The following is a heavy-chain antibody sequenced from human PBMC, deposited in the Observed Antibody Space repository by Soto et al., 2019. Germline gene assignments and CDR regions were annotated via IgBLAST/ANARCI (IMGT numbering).Heavy chain of an antibody. Sequence: SETLSLTCTVPGGSISSGGYYWSWIRQHPGKGLEWIGYIYYSGSTYYNPSLKSRVTISVDTSKNQFSLKLSSVTAADTAVYYCARSNTEAGEEYAFDIWGQGTMVTVSS. CDR2: IYYSGST. V-gene: IGHV4-31*03. CDR3: ARSNTEAGEEYAFDI. J-gene: IGHJ3*02. D-gene: IGHD6-13*01. CDR1: GGSISSGGYY.